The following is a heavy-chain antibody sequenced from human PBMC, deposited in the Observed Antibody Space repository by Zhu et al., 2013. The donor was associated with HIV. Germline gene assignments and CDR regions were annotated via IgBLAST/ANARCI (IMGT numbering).Heavy chain of an antibody. D-gene: IGHD3-10*01. CDR1: GYTFVNYG. CDR2: ISAYNGNT. J-gene: IGHJ6*02. Sequence: QVQLVQSGGEVKKPGASVKVSCKASGYTFVNYGISWVRQAPGQGLEWMGWISAYNGNTKYVQNLQGRITLTTDTSTSTAYMELRSLTSDDTAVYYCVRDAYYYGSGSYMDVWGQGTTVTVSS. V-gene: IGHV1-18*04. CDR3: VRDAYYYGSGSYMDV.